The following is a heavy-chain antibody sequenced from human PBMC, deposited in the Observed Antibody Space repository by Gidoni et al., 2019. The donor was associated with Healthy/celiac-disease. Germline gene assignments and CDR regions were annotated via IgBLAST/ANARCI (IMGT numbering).Heavy chain of an antibody. J-gene: IGHJ5*02. CDR1: GYTFTGYY. V-gene: IGHV1-2*02. Sequence: QVQLVQSGAEVKKPGASVKVSCKASGYTFTGYYMPWVRQAPGQGLEWMGWINPNSGGTNYAQKFQGRVTMTRDTSISTAYMELSRLRSDDTAVYYCARARGYCSSTSCYTIWFDPWGQGTLVTVSS. D-gene: IGHD2-2*02. CDR3: ARARGYCSSTSCYTIWFDP. CDR2: INPNSGGT.